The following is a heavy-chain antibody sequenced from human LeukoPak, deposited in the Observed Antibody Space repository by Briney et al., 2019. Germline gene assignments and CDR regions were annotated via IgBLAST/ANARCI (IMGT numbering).Heavy chain of an antibody. V-gene: IGHV3-74*01. Sequence: PWGSLRLSCAASGFTFSSYWMHWVRQAPGKGLVWVSRINSDGSSTSYADPVKGRFTISRDNAKKTLYLQMNSLRAEDTAVYYCARVVSGYFDYWGQGTLVTVSS. CDR2: INSDGSST. J-gene: IGHJ4*02. CDR1: GFTFSSYW. CDR3: ARVVSGYFDY.